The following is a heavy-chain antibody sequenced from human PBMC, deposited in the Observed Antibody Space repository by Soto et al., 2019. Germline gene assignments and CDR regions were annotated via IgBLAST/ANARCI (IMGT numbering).Heavy chain of an antibody. CDR1: GFTFSSYA. D-gene: IGHD5-18*01. CDR3: ARESGYSYGFIDY. V-gene: IGHV3-30-3*01. J-gene: IGHJ4*02. Sequence: PGGSLRLSCAASGFTFSSYAMHWVRQAPGKGLEWVAVISYDGSNKYYADSVKGRFTISRDNSKNTLYLQMNSLRAEDTAVYYCARESGYSYGFIDYWGQGTLVTVSS. CDR2: ISYDGSNK.